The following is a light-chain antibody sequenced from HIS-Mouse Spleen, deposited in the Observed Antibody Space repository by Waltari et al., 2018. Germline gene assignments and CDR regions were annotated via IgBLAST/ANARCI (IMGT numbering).Light chain of an antibody. J-gene: IGLJ2*01. CDR3: SSYTSSSTEV. CDR1: SSAVGGDNY. CDR2: DVS. Sequence: QSALTQPASVSGSPGQSIPISCTGTSSAVGGDNYVSWYQQHPGKAPKLMIYDVSNRPSGVSNRFSGSKSGNTASLTISGLQAEDEADYYCSSYTSSSTEVFGGGTKLTVL. V-gene: IGLV2-14*03.